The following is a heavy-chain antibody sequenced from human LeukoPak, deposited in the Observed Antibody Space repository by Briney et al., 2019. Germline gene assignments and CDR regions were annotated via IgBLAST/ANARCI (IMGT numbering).Heavy chain of an antibody. V-gene: IGHV3-23*01. Sequence: GGSLRLSCAASGFTFSSYGMTWVRQAPGKGLEWVSAISVSSSTYYAASVKRPFTISRDNSKKTLYLQMNSLRAEDTAVYYCAVRGYSSGWCAADYLGQGTLVTVSS. J-gene: IGHJ4*02. CDR1: GFTFSSYG. CDR3: AVRGYSSGWCAADY. D-gene: IGHD6-19*01. CDR2: ISVSSST.